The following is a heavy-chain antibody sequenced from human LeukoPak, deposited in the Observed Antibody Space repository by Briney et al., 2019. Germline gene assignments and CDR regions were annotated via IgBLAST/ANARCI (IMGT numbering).Heavy chain of an antibody. Sequence: GGSMRLSCAASGFSISGSAMHWVRQASGKRREWVGHITSKPHNFASSYAASVKGSFTISRDDSSNTAYLQTTSLRTEDTAVYYCSASQITWGRGTLVTVSS. CDR3: SASQIT. CDR1: GFSISGSA. CDR2: ITSKPHNFAS. J-gene: IGHJ5*02. V-gene: IGHV3-73*01.